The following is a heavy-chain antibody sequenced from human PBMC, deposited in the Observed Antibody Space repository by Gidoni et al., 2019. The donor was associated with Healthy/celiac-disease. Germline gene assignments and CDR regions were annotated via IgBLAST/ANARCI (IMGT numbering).Heavy chain of an antibody. D-gene: IGHD2-15*01. J-gene: IGHJ5*02. Sequence: EVQLVQSGAEVKKPGESLKISCKGSGYSFTSYWIGWVRQMPGKGLVWMGIIYHGDSDTRYRPSFQGQVTMSADKSLSTAYLQWSSLKASDTAMYYCARLKAGVVVNWFDPWGQGTLVTVSS. CDR1: GYSFTSYW. CDR3: ARLKAGVVVNWFDP. CDR2: IYHGDSDT. V-gene: IGHV5-51*01.